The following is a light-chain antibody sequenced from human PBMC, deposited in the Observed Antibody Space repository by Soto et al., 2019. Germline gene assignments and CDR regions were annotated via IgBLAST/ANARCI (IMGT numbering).Light chain of an antibody. V-gene: IGKV3-20*01. CDR1: QSVSSSF. CDR3: QQFGNSPWT. Sequence: IVFTQSPCTLSLSPGERATLSCRASQSVSSSFLAWYQQKPGQPPRLLIYGAFIRATGIPDRFSGSGSGTDFTLTISRLEPEDFAVYYCQQFGNSPWTFGQGSKVDIK. J-gene: IGKJ1*01. CDR2: GAF.